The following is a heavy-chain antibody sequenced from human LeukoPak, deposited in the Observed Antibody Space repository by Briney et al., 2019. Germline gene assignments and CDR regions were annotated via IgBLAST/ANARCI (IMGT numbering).Heavy chain of an antibody. V-gene: IGHV3-21*01. J-gene: IGHJ4*02. CDR2: ISSGSSFI. Sequence: GGSLRLSCAASGFTFSTYSMNWVRQAPGKGLEWVSSISSGSSFIYYADSVKGRFTISRDNAKNSLFLQMNGLRAEDTAVYYCARESSGYFYWGQGTLVTVSS. CDR3: ARESSGYFY. CDR1: GFTFSTYS. D-gene: IGHD3-22*01.